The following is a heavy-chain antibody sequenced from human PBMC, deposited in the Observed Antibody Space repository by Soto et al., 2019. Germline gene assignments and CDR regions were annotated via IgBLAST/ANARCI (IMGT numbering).Heavy chain of an antibody. CDR1: GASITYGAYS. CDR2: INHLETT. V-gene: IGHV4-30-2*01. CDR3: VRGGGFHSFDY. J-gene: IGHJ4*02. Sequence: QLQLHMSGSGLVKPSQTLSLTCTVSGASITYGAYSWSWIRQTPGKGLEWIGYINHLETTFYNPSFESRLTLSIDRTKNQFSINLKSMSAADRAVYFCVRGGGFHSFDYWGQGSLVTVSS. D-gene: IGHD1-26*01.